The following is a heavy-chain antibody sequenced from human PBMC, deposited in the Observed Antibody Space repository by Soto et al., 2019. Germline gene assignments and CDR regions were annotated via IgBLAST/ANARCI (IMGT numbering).Heavy chain of an antibody. J-gene: IGHJ5*02. V-gene: IGHV5-51*01. CDR1: GNSLSNNW. CDR2: IYLGDSET. Sequence: GESLKISCKASGNSLSNNWIVWVRQLPGKGLEWMGIIYLGDSETTYSPTFQGQVTISADRSTSTAHLQWSSPKASDTAMYYCARLGYTGSWVRGWFDPWGQGTLVTVSS. D-gene: IGHD6-13*01. CDR3: ARLGYTGSWVRGWFDP.